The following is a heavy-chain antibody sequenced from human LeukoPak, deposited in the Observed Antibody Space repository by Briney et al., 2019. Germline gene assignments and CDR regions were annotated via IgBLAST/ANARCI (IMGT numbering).Heavy chain of an antibody. CDR1: GFTFSNYA. CDR3: TREQDREAAATVIGDS. J-gene: IGHJ4*02. Sequence: PGGSLRLSCAASGFTFSNYAMHWVRQAPGKGLEWMSVISYDGTNKYFADSVKGRFSISRDNAKNSLYLQMNSLRAEDTAVYYCTREQDREAAATVIGDSWGQGTLVTVSS. V-gene: IGHV3-30*04. CDR2: ISYDGTNK. D-gene: IGHD2-15*01.